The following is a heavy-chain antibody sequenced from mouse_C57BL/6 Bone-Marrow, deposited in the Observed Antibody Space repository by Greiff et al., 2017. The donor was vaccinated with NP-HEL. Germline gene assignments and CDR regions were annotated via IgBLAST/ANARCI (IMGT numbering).Heavy chain of an antibody. D-gene: IGHD1-1*01. Sequence: VQLQQSGAELVRPGASVKLSCKASGFTIKDDYMHWVKQRPEQGLEWIGWIDPENGDTKYASKFQGKATITADTSSNTAYLQLSSLTSEDTAVYYGTAFSDSSAPFDYWGQGTLVTVSA. CDR2: IDPENGDT. V-gene: IGHV14-4*01. CDR3: TAFSDSSAPFDY. J-gene: IGHJ3*01. CDR1: GFTIKDDY.